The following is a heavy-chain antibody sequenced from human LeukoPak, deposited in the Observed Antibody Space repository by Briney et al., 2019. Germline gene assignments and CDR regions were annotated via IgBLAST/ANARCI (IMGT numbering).Heavy chain of an antibody. V-gene: IGHV1-2*02. Sequence: GASVKVSCKASGYTFNGYYMHWVRQAPGQGLEWMGWINPNSGVTKYAQQFQGRVTMTWDTSVSTAYMELYRLTSDDTAMYYCARFGVVTNDAFDIWARGQWSPSLQ. CDR1: GYTFNGYY. CDR3: ARFGVVTNDAFDI. D-gene: IGHD3-3*01. CDR2: INPNSGVT. J-gene: IGHJ3*02.